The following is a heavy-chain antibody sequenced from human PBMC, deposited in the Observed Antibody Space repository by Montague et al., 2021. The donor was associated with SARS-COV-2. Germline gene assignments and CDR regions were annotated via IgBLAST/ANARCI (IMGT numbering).Heavy chain of an antibody. CDR1: GASIRGAYH. Sequence: TLSLTCSVSGASIRGAYHWSWIRQHPGKDLEWIGHTYDDRPIYYNPSLRGRASISLDTSEDRFSLTLTSVTAADTTLYYCAAYIIGAGGRGSWGQGALVTVSS. CDR3: AAYIIGAGGRGS. J-gene: IGHJ1*01. D-gene: IGHD3-16*01. V-gene: IGHV4-31*03. CDR2: TYDDRPI.